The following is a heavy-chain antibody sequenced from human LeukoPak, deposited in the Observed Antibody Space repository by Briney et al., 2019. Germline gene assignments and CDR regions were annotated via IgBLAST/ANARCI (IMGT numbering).Heavy chain of an antibody. CDR3: ARGRRDYYDSSRKMIDY. J-gene: IGHJ4*02. CDR2: MDPSSGYR. CDR1: GYAFTTYD. D-gene: IGHD3-22*01. Sequence: ASVKVSCKASGYAFTTYDINWVRQATGQGLEWMGWMDPSSGYRGYAQKFQGRVTITWNTSISTAYMELSSLRSEDTAVYYCARGRRDYYDSSRKMIDYWGQGTLVTVSS. V-gene: IGHV1-8*03.